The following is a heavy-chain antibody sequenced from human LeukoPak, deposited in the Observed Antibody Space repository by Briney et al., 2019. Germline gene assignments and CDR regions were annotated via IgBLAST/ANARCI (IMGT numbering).Heavy chain of an antibody. CDR2: IQYDGRNK. J-gene: IGHJ6*03. V-gene: IGHV3-30*02. D-gene: IGHD5-24*01. CDR3: AKDKNGSGDYSSING. Sequence: PGGSLRLSCAASGFTFSCYAMLWVRQAPGKGLEWVAFIQYDGRNKCCADSVKGRFTVSRDNSKNTLYLQMNSLRVEDTAIYYCAKDKNGSGDYSSINGWGKGTTVTVSS. CDR1: GFTFSCYA.